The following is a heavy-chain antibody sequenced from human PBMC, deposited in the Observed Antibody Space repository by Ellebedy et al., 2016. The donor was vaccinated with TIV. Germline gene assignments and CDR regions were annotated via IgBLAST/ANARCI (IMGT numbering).Heavy chain of an antibody. CDR3: AKGSSSGFNYDRVGFQY. Sequence: GGSLRLSCAASGFTFGSFAMHWVRQAPGKGLEWLSVISGGGDNTYKADSVKGRFTITRDNSKNTLFLQMNRLRAEDTAVYYCAKGSSSGFNYDRVGFQYWGQGTLVTVSS. D-gene: IGHD3-22*01. J-gene: IGHJ4*02. V-gene: IGHV3-23*01. CDR2: ISGGGDNT. CDR1: GFTFGSFA.